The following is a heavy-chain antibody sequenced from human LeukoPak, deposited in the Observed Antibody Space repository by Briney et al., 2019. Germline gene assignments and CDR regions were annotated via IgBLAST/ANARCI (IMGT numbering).Heavy chain of an antibody. CDR2: VYSSGTT. CDR1: GGSISGYY. CDR3: ARAPRPLYCSSTSCYHRPPDYYYYMDV. V-gene: IGHV4-59*08. Sequence: PSETLSLTCTVSGGSISGYYWNWIRQTPGKGLEWIGYVYSSGTTKYNAALKRRVTISVDTSKNQFSLKMNSVTAADTAVYYCARAPRPLYCSSTSCYHRPPDYYYYMDVWGKGTTVTVSS. D-gene: IGHD2-2*01. J-gene: IGHJ6*03.